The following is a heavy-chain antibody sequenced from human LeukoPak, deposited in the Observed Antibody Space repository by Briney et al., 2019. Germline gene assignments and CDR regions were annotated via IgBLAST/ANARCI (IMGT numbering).Heavy chain of an antibody. CDR3: ARVEYYYGSGKDDWFDP. J-gene: IGHJ5*02. D-gene: IGHD3-10*01. Sequence: SETLSLTCAVSGGSISTDNWWSWVRQPPGKGLEWIGEIYHSGSTNYNPSLRSRVTISVDTSKNQFSLKLSSVTAADTAVYYCARVEYYYGSGKDDWFDPWGQGTLVTVSS. CDR2: IYHSGST. CDR1: GGSISTDNW. V-gene: IGHV4-4*02.